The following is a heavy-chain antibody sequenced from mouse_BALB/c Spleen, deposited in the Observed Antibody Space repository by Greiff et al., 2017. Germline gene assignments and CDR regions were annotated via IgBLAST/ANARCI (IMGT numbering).Heavy chain of an antibody. CDR1: GYAFSSYW. D-gene: IGHD1-1*01. J-gene: IGHJ3*01. V-gene: IGHV1-54*03. CDR2: INPGSGGT. CDR3: ARSTIYYYGSSAFAY. Sequence: QVQLKQSGAELVRPGSSVKISCKASGYAFSSYWMNWVKQRPGQGLEWIGVINPGSGGTNYNEKFKGKATLTADKSSSTAYMQLSSLTSDDSAVYFCARSTIYYYGSSAFAYWGQGTLVTVSA.